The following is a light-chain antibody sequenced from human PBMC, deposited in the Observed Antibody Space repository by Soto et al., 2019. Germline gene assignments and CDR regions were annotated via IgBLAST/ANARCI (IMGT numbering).Light chain of an antibody. CDR2: DAS. Sequence: DIQLTQSPSTLSASVGDRVTITCRASQTISNWLAWYQQRPGKAPQLLISDASRLESGVPSRFSGSGSGTEFTLTISRLEPEDFAVYYCQQYGSSPLTFGPGTKVDI. CDR3: QQYGSSPLT. V-gene: IGKV1-5*01. CDR1: QTISNW. J-gene: IGKJ3*01.